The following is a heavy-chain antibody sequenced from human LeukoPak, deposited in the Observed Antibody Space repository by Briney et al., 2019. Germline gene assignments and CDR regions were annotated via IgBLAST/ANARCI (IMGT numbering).Heavy chain of an antibody. V-gene: IGHV3-23*01. D-gene: IGHD6-13*01. J-gene: IGHJ5*02. CDR3: AKLSSIAAVRAIWFDP. CDR1: GFTFSSYA. CDR2: IGGSGGST. Sequence: GGSLRLSCAASGFTFSSYAMSWVRQAPGKGLEWVSAIGGSGGSTYYADSVKGRFTISRDNSKNTLYLQMNSLRAEDTAVYYCAKLSSIAAVRAIWFDPWGQGTLVTVSS.